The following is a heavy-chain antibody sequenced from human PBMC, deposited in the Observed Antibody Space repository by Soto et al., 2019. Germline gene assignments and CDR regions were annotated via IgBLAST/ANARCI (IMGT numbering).Heavy chain of an antibody. Sequence: QVQLVQSGAEVKKPGSSVKVSCKASGGTFSSYAISWVRQAPGQGLEWMGGIIPIFGTANYAQKFQGRVTVTAGESTSTAYMELSSLRSEDTAVYYCARGDIVVGYWVLLDGMDVWGQGTTVTVSS. V-gene: IGHV1-69*01. CDR2: IIPIFGTA. CDR1: GGTFSSYA. D-gene: IGHD2-15*01. CDR3: ARGDIVVGYWVLLDGMDV. J-gene: IGHJ6*02.